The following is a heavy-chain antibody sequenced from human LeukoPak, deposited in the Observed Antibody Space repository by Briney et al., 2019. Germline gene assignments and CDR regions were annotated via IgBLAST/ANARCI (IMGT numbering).Heavy chain of an antibody. J-gene: IGHJ5*02. CDR2: ISYDGSNK. V-gene: IGHV3-30*04. CDR3: ARAHFTISTVPMGFDP. D-gene: IGHD4-17*01. CDR1: GFTFSSYA. Sequence: GGSLRLSCAASGFTFSSYAMHWVRQAPGKGLEWVAVISYDGSNKYYADSVKGRFTISRDNSKNTLYLQMNSLRAEDTAVYYCARAHFTISTVPMGFDPWGQGTLVTVSS.